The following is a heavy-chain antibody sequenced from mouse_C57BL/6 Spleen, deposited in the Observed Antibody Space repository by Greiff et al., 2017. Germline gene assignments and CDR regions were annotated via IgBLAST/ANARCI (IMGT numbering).Heavy chain of an antibody. J-gene: IGHJ3*01. CDR3: ARVDYDYFWFAY. V-gene: IGHV3-6*01. Sequence: DVQLQESGPGLVKPSQSLSLTCSVTGYSITSGYYWNWIRQFPGNKLEWMGYISYDGSNNYNPSLKNRISITRDTSKNQFFLKLNSVTTEDTATYYCARVDYDYFWFAYWGQGTLVTVSA. CDR2: ISYDGSN. D-gene: IGHD2-4*01. CDR1: GYSITSGYY.